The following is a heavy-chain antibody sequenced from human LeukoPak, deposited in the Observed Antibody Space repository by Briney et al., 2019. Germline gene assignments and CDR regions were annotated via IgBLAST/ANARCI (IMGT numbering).Heavy chain of an antibody. CDR2: IYPGDSDT. Sequence: GESLKISCKGSGYSFTSYWIGWVRQMPGKGLEWMGIIYPGDSDTRYSPSFQGQVTISADKSISTAYLQWSSLKASDTAMYYCARRLDHYDSSGYSRSFDYWGQGTLVTLSS. V-gene: IGHV5-51*01. CDR1: GYSFTSYW. J-gene: IGHJ4*02. D-gene: IGHD3-22*01. CDR3: ARRLDHYDSSGYSRSFDY.